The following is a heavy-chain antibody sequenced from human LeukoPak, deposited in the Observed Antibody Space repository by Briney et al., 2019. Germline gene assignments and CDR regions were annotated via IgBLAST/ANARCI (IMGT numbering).Heavy chain of an antibody. CDR1: GFTFDDYA. Sequence: GGSLRLSCAASGFTFDDYAMHWVRQAPGKGLEWVSGISWNSGSIGYADSVKGRFTISRDNAKNSLYLQMNSLRAEDTALYYCAKKSARDAFDIWGQGTMVTVSS. CDR3: AKKSARDAFDI. CDR2: ISWNSGSI. J-gene: IGHJ3*02. V-gene: IGHV3-9*01.